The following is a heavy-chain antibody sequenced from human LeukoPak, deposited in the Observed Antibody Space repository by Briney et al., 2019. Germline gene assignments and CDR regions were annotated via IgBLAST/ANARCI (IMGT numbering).Heavy chain of an antibody. Sequence: ASVKVSCKASGYTFTSYDINWVRQATGQGLEWMGIINPSGGSTTYAQKLQGRVTMTTDTSTSTAYMELRSLRSDDTAVYYCARDIRSGGSCYFYWGQGTLVTVSS. D-gene: IGHD2-15*01. J-gene: IGHJ4*02. V-gene: IGHV1-46*01. CDR2: INPSGGST. CDR3: ARDIRSGGSCYFY. CDR1: GYTFTSYD.